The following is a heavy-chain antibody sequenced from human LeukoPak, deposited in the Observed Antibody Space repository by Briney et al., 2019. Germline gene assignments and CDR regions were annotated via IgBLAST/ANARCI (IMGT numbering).Heavy chain of an antibody. CDR3: ARSASSTSRSAFDI. Sequence: SETLSLTCAISGGSISSNYRSWIRQPRGKGLEWIGYCHYSGNTNYNPSLKSRATISVDTSKNQFSLTLNSVTAADTAVYYCARSASSTSRSAFDIWGQGTRVTASS. V-gene: IGHV4-59*13. J-gene: IGHJ3*02. CDR2: CHYSGNT. CDR1: GGSISSNY.